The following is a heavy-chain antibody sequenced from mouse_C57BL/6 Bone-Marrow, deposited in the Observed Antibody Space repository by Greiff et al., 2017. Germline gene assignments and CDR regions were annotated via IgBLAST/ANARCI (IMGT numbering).Heavy chain of an antibody. CDR1: GYTFTDYS. CDR3: ARRYYYFDY. D-gene: IGHD1-1*01. CDR2: INPYNGGT. Sequence: EVQLQQSGPVLVKPGASVKMSCKASGYTFTDYSLNWVKQSHGKSLEWIGVINPYNGGTSYNQKFKGKATLTVDKSSSTAYMELNSLTSEDSAVYYCARRYYYFDYWGQGTTLTVSS. V-gene: IGHV1-19*01. J-gene: IGHJ2*01.